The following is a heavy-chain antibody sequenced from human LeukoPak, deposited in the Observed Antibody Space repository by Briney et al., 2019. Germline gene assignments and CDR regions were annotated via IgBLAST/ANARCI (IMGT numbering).Heavy chain of an antibody. CDR2: ISYSGST. D-gene: IGHD1-26*01. Sequence: SETLSLTCTVSGVSISGDYWSWIRQPPGKGLEWIGYISYSGSTNYNPSLKSRVTFSVDKSKSQFSLKLSSVTAADTAVYYCARWTSGGHPFDYWGQGTLVTVSS. CDR3: ARWTSGGHPFDY. V-gene: IGHV4-59*01. CDR1: GVSISGDY. J-gene: IGHJ4*02.